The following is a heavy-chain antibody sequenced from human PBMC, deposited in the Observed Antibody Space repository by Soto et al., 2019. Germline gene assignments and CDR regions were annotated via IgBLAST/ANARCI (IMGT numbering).Heavy chain of an antibody. J-gene: IGHJ5*02. CDR3: AKDHEYSSSWISSHNWFDP. Sequence: EVQLLESGGGLVQPGGSLRLSCAASGFTFSSYAMSWVRQAPGKGLEWVSAISGSGGSTYYADSVKGRFTISRDNSKNTLYLQMNSLRAEDTAVYYCAKDHEYSSSWISSHNWFDPWGQGTLVTVSS. D-gene: IGHD6-13*01. CDR1: GFTFSSYA. V-gene: IGHV3-23*01. CDR2: ISGSGGST.